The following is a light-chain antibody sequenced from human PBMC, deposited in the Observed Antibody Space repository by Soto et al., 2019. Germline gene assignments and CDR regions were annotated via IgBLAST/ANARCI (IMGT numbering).Light chain of an antibody. V-gene: IGKV3-20*01. CDR3: QYYGSSPWT. J-gene: IGKJ1*01. CDR2: GAS. CDR1: QSVSNSY. Sequence: EMVLTQSPGTLSLSPGERATLSCRASQSVSNSYLAWYQQKPGQAPRLLIYGASSRATGIPDRFSGSGSGTDFTLTISRLEPEDRAVYFCQYYGSSPWTFGQGTKVEIK.